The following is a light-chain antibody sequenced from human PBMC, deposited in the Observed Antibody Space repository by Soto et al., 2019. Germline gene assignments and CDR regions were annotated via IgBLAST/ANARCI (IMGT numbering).Light chain of an antibody. V-gene: IGKV1-33*01. CDR1: QDISNY. CDR3: QQYDNLPLYT. J-gene: IGKJ2*01. CDR2: DAS. Sequence: DLQMTQSPSSLSASVGDRVTITCQASQDISNYLNWYQQKPGKAPKLLIYDASNLETGFPSRFSGSGSGTDFTFTISSLQPEDIATYYCQQYDNLPLYTFGQGTKLKIK.